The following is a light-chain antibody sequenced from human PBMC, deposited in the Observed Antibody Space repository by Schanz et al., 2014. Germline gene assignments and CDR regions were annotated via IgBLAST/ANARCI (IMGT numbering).Light chain of an antibody. Sequence: QSVLTQPPSVSGAPGQRVSISCAGSSSNIGAGYDVHWFQQHPGTAPKLLIYGNSDRPSGVPDRFSGSKSGTSASLVITGLQADDEADYYCSSHRGSRVFGGGTKLTVL. CDR2: GNS. V-gene: IGLV1-40*01. CDR3: SSHRGSRV. J-gene: IGLJ3*02. CDR1: SSNIGAGYD.